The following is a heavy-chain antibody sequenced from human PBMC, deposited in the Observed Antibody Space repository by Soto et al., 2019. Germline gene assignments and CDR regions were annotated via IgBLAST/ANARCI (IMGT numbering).Heavy chain of an antibody. CDR1: GFTFTKFA. Sequence: PVGSLRLSCAASGFTFTKFALSWVRQAPGKGLEWVSGISGSGGSSYYADSVKGRFTISRDNSKSTLFLQMNSLRAEDTAVYYCAKRGYSYGSAMDVWGQGTTVTVSS. CDR2: ISGSGGSS. D-gene: IGHD5-18*01. CDR3: AKRGYSYGSAMDV. V-gene: IGHV3-23*01. J-gene: IGHJ6*02.